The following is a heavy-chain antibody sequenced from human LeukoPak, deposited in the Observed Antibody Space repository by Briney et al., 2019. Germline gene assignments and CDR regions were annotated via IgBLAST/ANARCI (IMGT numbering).Heavy chain of an antibody. CDR3: ARATGGRLLVDYYFDY. Sequence: PSGTLSLTCTVSGGSISSSSYYWGWIRQPPGKGLEWIGSIYYSGSTYYNPSLKSRVTISVDTSKNQFSLKLSSVTAADTAVYYCARATGGRLLVDYYFDYWGQGTLVTVSS. V-gene: IGHV4-39*07. CDR1: GGSISSSSYY. CDR2: IYYSGST. D-gene: IGHD1-14*01. J-gene: IGHJ4*02.